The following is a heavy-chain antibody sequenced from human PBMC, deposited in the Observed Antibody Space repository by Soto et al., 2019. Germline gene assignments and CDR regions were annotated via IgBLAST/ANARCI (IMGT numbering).Heavy chain of an antibody. J-gene: IGHJ4*02. CDR2: IIYSGDI. D-gene: IGHD3-10*01. CDR1: GGSISSSSYY. Sequence: SETLSLTCTVSGGSISSSSYYWGCIRQPPGKGLEWIGSIIYSGDIMYNPSLQSRLTLFVDTSKNQFSLKLSSVTAADTAVYYCVRQTANYYGSGSYYLPFDYWGQGTLVT. CDR3: VRQTANYYGSGSYYLPFDY. V-gene: IGHV4-39*01.